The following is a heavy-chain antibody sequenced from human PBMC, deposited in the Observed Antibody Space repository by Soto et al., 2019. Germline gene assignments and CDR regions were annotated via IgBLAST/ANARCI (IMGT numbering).Heavy chain of an antibody. CDR2: INHSGST. CDR1: DGSSSYYY. CDR3: ERGREGYCTNGVCDWFDP. D-gene: IGHD2-8*01. Sequence: SNTLSVTGALYDGSSSYYYCRWIRQPPGNGLAWIGEINHSGSTNYTPSLKRRVTISVDTSKDQLSLKLSSVTVAETDVYYCERGREGYCTNGVCDWFDPWGQGTLLTVSS. J-gene: IGHJ5*02. V-gene: IGHV4-34*01.